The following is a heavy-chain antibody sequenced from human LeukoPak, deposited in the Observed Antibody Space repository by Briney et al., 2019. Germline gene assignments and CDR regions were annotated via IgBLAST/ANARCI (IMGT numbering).Heavy chain of an antibody. V-gene: IGHV3-7*01. J-gene: IGHJ4*02. Sequence: GGSLRLSCEGSGFTFSDYWMGWVRQAPGKGLEWVANIIKDGSDKYYVDSVKGRFSISRDNAKNSVYLQISGLRVEDTAVYYCTRELWPADYWGQGILVTVSS. CDR3: TRELWPADY. CDR1: GFTFSDYW. CDR2: IIKDGSDK. D-gene: IGHD3-16*01.